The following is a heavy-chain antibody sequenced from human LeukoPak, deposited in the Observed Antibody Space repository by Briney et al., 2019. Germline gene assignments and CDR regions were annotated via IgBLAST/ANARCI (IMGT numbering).Heavy chain of an antibody. Sequence: GESLKISCKGSGYSFTNYRISWVRHMPGRGLEWMGWIDASDSYTNYSPSFQGHVTISADKSSSTAYLQWSSLKASDTAMYYCARGDTVNYFDYWGQGTLVTVSS. V-gene: IGHV5-10-1*01. CDR1: GYSFTNYR. CDR2: IDASDSYT. J-gene: IGHJ4*02. CDR3: ARGDTVNYFDY. D-gene: IGHD4-17*01.